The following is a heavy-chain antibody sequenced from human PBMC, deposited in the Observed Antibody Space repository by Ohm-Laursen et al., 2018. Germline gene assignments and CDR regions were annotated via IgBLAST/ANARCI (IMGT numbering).Heavy chain of an antibody. J-gene: IGHJ4*02. Sequence: GSLRLSCTASGFTFSSYAMSWVRQAPGKGLEWVSAISGSGGSTYYADSVKGRFTISRDNAKKSLYLQMNSLRVEDTAVYYCAGGRRGYWGQGTLVTVSS. V-gene: IGHV3-23*01. CDR3: AGGRRGY. D-gene: IGHD3-16*01. CDR1: GFTFSSYA. CDR2: ISGSGGST.